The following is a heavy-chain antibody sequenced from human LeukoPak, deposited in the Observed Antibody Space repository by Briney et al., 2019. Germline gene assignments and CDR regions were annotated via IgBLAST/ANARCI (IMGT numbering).Heavy chain of an antibody. Sequence: GGSLRLSCAASGFTFSSYSMNWVRQAPGKGLEWVSYISSSSSTIYYADSVKGRFTISRDNAKNSLYLQMNSLRAEDTAVYYCARVGVVVTAKNGWFDPWGQGTLVTVSS. CDR1: GFTFSSYS. J-gene: IGHJ5*02. D-gene: IGHD2-21*02. CDR3: ARVGVVVTAKNGWFDP. V-gene: IGHV3-48*04. CDR2: ISSSSSTI.